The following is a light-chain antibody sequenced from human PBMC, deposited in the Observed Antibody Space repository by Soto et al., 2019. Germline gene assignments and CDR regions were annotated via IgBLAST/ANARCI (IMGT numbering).Light chain of an antibody. V-gene: IGKV3-15*01. CDR1: QSVSSN. J-gene: IGKJ2*01. CDR2: GAS. CDR3: QQYNNWPRT. Sequence: EIVMTQSPATLSVSPGERATLSCRASQSVSSNLAWYQQKPGQAPRLLIYGASTRATGIPARVSGSGSGTEFTLTISSQQSEEFAVYYCQQYNNWPRTFGQGTKLEIK.